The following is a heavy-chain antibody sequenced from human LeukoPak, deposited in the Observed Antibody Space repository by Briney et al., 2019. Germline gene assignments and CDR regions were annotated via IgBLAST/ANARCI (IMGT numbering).Heavy chain of an antibody. CDR1: RYTLTELS. J-gene: IGHJ3*02. V-gene: IGHV1-24*01. D-gene: IGHD3-22*01. Sequence: GASVKVSCKVSRYTLTELSMHWVRQAPGKGLEWMGGFDPEDGEAIYAQKFQGRVTVTRDTSISTAYMDLSRLRSDDTAVYYCARAGVWDYSDSSGYHNAAFDIWGQGTMVTVSS. CDR2: FDPEDGEA. CDR3: ARAGVWDYSDSSGYHNAAFDI.